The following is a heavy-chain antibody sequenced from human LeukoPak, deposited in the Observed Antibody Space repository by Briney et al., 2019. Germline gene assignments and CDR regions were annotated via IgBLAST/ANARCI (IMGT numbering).Heavy chain of an antibody. Sequence: WETLSLTCTVSGGSISSYYWSWIRQPPGKGLEWIGYIYYSGSTNYNPSLKSRVTISVDTSKNQFSLKLSSVTAADTAAYYCARAYPLMEEYSHGRDFDCWGQGTLVTVSS. J-gene: IGHJ4*02. V-gene: IGHV4-59*08. D-gene: IGHD5-18*01. CDR2: IYYSGST. CDR3: ARAYPLMEEYSHGRDFDC. CDR1: GGSISSYY.